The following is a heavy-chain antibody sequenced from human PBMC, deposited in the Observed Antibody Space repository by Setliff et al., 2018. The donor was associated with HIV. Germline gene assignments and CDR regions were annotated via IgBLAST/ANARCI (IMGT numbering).Heavy chain of an antibody. Sequence: KASETLSLTCSVSGVSIVTGGFYYSWIRQHPGKGLEWLGTVYYTGKTYYNPSLQSRLTMSADTSKNQLYLKMNSVTAADTAVYYCARGGLGDGYNRDSWGQGTLVTAPQ. V-gene: IGHV4-31*03. D-gene: IGHD5-12*01. J-gene: IGHJ4*02. CDR2: VYYTGKT. CDR3: ARGGLGDGYNRDS. CDR1: GVSIVTGGFY.